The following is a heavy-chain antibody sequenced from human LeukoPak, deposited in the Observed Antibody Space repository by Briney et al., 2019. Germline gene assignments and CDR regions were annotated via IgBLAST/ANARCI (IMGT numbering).Heavy chain of an antibody. V-gene: IGHV2-5*02. D-gene: IGHD1-26*01. CDR1: GFSLSTSGVG. J-gene: IGHJ4*02. CDR2: IYWDDDK. Sequence: SGPTLVKPTQTLTLTCTFSGFSLSTSGVGVGWIRQPPGKALEWLALIYWDDDKRYSPSLKSRLTITKDTSKNQVVLTMTNMDPVDTATYHCAHRIVGATLFDYWGQGTLVTVSS. CDR3: AHRIVGATLFDY.